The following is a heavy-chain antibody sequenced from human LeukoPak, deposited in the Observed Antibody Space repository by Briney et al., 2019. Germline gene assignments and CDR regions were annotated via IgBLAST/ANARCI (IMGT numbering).Heavy chain of an antibody. CDR1: GFTFDDYA. V-gene: IGHV3-9*01. CDR2: ISWNSGNI. CDR3: AKDRHDYGDYGLSSAFDI. D-gene: IGHD4-17*01. J-gene: IGHJ3*02. Sequence: PGRSLRLSCAASGFTFDDYAMHWVRQAPGKGLEWVSGISWNSGNIAYADSVKGRFTISRGNAKNSLYLQMNSLRGEDTALYYCAKDRHDYGDYGLSSAFDIWGQGTMVTVSS.